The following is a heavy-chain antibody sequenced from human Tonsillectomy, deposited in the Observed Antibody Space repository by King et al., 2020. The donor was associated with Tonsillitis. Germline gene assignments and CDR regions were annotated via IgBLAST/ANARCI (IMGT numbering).Heavy chain of an antibody. CDR2: INSDGSET. J-gene: IGHJ5*02. CDR1: GFTFSSYC. Sequence: VQLVESGGGLVQPGGSLRLSCAASGFTFSSYCVHWVRQAPGKGPVWVSRINSDGSETRYADFVKGRFTISRDNAKNTLYLQMNSLRDEDTAMYYCSRGASGGWPGYWFDAWGQGTLVTVSS. D-gene: IGHD6-19*01. CDR3: SRGASGGWPGYWFDA. V-gene: IGHV3-74*02.